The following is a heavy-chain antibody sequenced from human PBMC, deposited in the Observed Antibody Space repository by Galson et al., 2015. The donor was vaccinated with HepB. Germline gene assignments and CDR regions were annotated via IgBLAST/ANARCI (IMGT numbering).Heavy chain of an antibody. J-gene: IGHJ6*03. CDR2: INPSGGST. D-gene: IGHD4-17*01. Sequence: SVKVSCKASGYTFTSYYMHWVRQAPGQGLEWMGIINPSGGSTSYAQKFQGRVTMTRDTSTSTVYMELSSLRSEDTAVYYCARAPTAPYHGEPYYYYYYMDVWGKGTTVTVSS. CDR1: GYTFTSYY. V-gene: IGHV1-46*03. CDR3: ARAPTAPYHGEPYYYYYYMDV.